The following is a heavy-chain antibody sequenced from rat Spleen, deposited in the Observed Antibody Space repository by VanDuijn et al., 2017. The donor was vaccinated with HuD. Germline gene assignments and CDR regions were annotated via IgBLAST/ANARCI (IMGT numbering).Heavy chain of an antibody. CDR1: GFTFSDYY. J-gene: IGHJ2*01. V-gene: IGHV5-29*01. CDR2: INYDGSST. Sequence: EVQLVESDGGLVQPGRSLKLSCAASGFTFSDYYMVWVRQAPTKGLEWVATINYDGSSTYYRDSVKGRFTISRDNAKNTLYLQMDSLRSEDTATYYCARWIYYGYNGGFDYWGQGVMVTVSS. D-gene: IGHD1-9*01. CDR3: ARWIYYGYNGGFDY.